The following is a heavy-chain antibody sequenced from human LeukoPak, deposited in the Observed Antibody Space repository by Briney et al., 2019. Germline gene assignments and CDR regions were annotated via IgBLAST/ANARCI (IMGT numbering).Heavy chain of an antibody. CDR1: GYSISSGYY. V-gene: IGHV4-61*01. CDR3: AREDSRANDAFDI. CDR2: IYYSGTT. J-gene: IGHJ3*02. D-gene: IGHD4/OR15-4a*01. Sequence: SETLSLTCTVSGYSISSGYYWGWIRQPPGKGLEWIGYIYYSGTTNYNPSLRSRVSISVDTSKNQLSLKLNSVTAADTAVYYCAREDSRANDAFDIWGQGTMVTVSS.